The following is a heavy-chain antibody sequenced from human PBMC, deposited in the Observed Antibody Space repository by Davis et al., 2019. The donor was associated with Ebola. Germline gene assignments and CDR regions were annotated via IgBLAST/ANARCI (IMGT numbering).Heavy chain of an antibody. J-gene: IGHJ4*02. V-gene: IGHV4-38-2*02. CDR1: GYSISSGYY. D-gene: IGHD2-21*01. Sequence: SETLSLTCTVSGYSISSGYYWGWIRQPPGKGLEWIGSIYHSGSTYYNPSLKSRVTISVDTSKNQFSLKLSSVTAADTAVYYCARGGVAYSDLDYWGQGTLVAVSS. CDR2: IYHSGST. CDR3: ARGGVAYSDLDY.